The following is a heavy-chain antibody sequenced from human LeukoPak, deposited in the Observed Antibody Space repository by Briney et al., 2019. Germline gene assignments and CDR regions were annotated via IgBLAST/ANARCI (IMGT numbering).Heavy chain of an antibody. CDR2: IYDSGST. Sequence: SETLSLTCTVSGGSISSYYWSWIRQPPGKGLEWIGNIYDSGSTSYNPSLKSRVAISVDTSKNQFSVKLSSVTAADTAVYYCARVGAAAGTYYYYMDVWGKGTTVTVSS. CDR1: GGSISSYY. V-gene: IGHV4-59*01. CDR3: ARVGAAAGTYYYYMDV. J-gene: IGHJ6*03. D-gene: IGHD6-13*01.